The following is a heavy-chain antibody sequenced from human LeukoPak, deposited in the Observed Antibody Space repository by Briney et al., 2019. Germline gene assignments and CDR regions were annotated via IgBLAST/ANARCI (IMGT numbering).Heavy chain of an antibody. J-gene: IGHJ4*02. Sequence: ASVKVSCKASGYTFTGYYMHWVRQAPGQGLEWMGWINPNSGGTNYAQKFQGRVTMTRDTSISTAYMELSRLGSDDTAVYYCARDLRSSGWYDGDYFDYWGQGTLVTVSS. CDR3: ARDLRSSGWYDGDYFDY. D-gene: IGHD6-19*01. CDR1: GYTFTGYY. CDR2: INPNSGGT. V-gene: IGHV1-2*02.